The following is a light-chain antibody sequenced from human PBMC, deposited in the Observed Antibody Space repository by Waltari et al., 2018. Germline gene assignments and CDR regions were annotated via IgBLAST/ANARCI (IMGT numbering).Light chain of an antibody. CDR3: QLRGHWPMYT. J-gene: IGKJ2*01. CDR1: QSISRQ. V-gene: IGKV3-11*01. Sequence: IVSTQSPATLSFSPGDRATLPCTASQSISRQFAWYQQRPDQAPRILIYDASNRAAGIPARFSGRGSGTDVSLTISSLEPEDFVVYYCQLRGHWPMYTFGQGTKLEIK. CDR2: DAS.